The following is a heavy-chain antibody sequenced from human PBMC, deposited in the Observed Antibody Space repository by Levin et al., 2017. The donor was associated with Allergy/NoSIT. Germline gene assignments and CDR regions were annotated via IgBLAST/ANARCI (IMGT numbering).Heavy chain of an antibody. Sequence: GASVKVSCKASGYTFPSYGINWVRQAPGQGLEWMGWISPYNGNTNYAQKFQGRVTMTTEKSTSTVYMDLRSLRSDETAIYYCARDYKYSSSSGFGYWGQGTLVTVSS. CDR1: GYTFPSYG. CDR3: ARDYKYSSSSGFGY. J-gene: IGHJ4*02. CDR2: ISPYNGNT. V-gene: IGHV1-18*01. D-gene: IGHD6-6*01.